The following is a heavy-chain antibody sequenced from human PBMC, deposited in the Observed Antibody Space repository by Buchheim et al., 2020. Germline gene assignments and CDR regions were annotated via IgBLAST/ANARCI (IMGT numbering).Heavy chain of an antibody. Sequence: QVQLVQSGAEVKKPGASVKVSCKASGYTFIGYYIHWVRQAPGQGLEWLGCLNPDTGDANYARKFQGWVTMTRDTSISTAYMELGRLKSGDTAVYYCARARYFGSGSFYYYDMDIWGQGTT. CDR1: GYTFIGYY. V-gene: IGHV1-2*04. CDR3: ARARYFGSGSFYYYDMDI. D-gene: IGHD3-10*01. CDR2: LNPDTGDA. J-gene: IGHJ6*02.